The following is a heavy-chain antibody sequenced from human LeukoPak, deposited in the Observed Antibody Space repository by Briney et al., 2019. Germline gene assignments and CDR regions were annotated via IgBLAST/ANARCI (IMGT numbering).Heavy chain of an antibody. CDR1: GGSISSGSYY. CDR2: IYTSEST. CDR3: AREVAARLDY. D-gene: IGHD6-6*01. J-gene: IGHJ4*02. Sequence: SETLSLTCTVSGGSISSGSYYWSWIRQPAGKGLEWIGRIYTSESTNYNPSLKSQVTISVDTSKNQFSLKLSSVTAADTAVYYCAREVAARLDYWGQGTLVTVSS. V-gene: IGHV4-61*02.